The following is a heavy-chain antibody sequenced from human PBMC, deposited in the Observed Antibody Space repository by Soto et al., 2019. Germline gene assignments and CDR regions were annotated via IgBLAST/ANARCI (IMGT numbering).Heavy chain of an antibody. CDR3: ARDLRDSSAYAL. V-gene: IGHV4-61*01. Sequence: QVQLQESGPGLVKPSETLSLTCSVSGDSISSGTYYWSWIRQSPGKELEWIGYIYYRGGTNYNPSLKSRGTISLETSKNQFSLNLSSVTAADTAVYYCARDLRDSSAYALWGQGILVTVSS. D-gene: IGHD3-22*01. CDR1: GDSISSGTYY. CDR2: IYYRGGT. J-gene: IGHJ4*02.